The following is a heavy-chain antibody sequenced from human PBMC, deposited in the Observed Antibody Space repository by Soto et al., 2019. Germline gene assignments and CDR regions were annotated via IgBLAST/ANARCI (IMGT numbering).Heavy chain of an antibody. CDR3: GRVFGYGASFDY. Sequence: PAETLSLTCTVSGGSISSYYWSWIRQPPGKGLEWIGYIYYSGSTNYNPSLKSRVTISVDTSKNQFSLKLSSVTAADTAVYYCGRVFGYGASFDYWGQGTLVTASS. CDR1: GGSISSYY. V-gene: IGHV4-59*01. D-gene: IGHD4-17*01. J-gene: IGHJ4*02. CDR2: IYYSGST.